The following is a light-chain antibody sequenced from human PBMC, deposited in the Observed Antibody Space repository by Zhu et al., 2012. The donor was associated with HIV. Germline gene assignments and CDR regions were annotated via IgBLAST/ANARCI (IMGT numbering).Light chain of an antibody. CDR2: GAS. CDR3: QHLTLYPT. Sequence: DIQLTQSPSFLSASVGDRVTITCRASQGISNHLAWYHQKPGKAPKLLIYGASILQSGVPSRFSGSGSGTEFTLTISSLQPEDFPTYFCQHLTLYPTFGGGSKVEIK. J-gene: IGKJ4*01. CDR1: QGISNH. V-gene: IGKV1-9*01.